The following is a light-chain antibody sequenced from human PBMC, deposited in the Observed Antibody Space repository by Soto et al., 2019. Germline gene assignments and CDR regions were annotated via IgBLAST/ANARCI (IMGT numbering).Light chain of an antibody. J-gene: IGLJ1*01. Sequence: QSALTQPPSVSGSPGQSVTISCTGTSSDVGSYNRVSWYQQPPGTAPKLMIYEVSNRPSGVPDRFSGSKSGNTASLTISGLQAEDEADYYCSSYTSSSTSVFGTGT. CDR2: EVS. CDR1: SSDVGSYNR. V-gene: IGLV2-18*02. CDR3: SSYTSSSTSV.